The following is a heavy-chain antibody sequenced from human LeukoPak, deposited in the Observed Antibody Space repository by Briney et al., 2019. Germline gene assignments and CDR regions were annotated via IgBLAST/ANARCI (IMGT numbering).Heavy chain of an antibody. CDR1: GDSISSYNW. CDR2: FYHSGTT. CDR3: ATVTYYYDSSGYPNTWFDP. Sequence: SETLSLTCTVSGDSISSYNWWSWVRQPPGKGLEWIGEFYHSGTTNYNPSLKSRVTMSVDTSKNQFSLKLSSVTAADPAVYYCATVTYYYDSSGYPNTWFDPWGQGTLVTVSS. V-gene: IGHV4-4*02. J-gene: IGHJ5*02. D-gene: IGHD3-22*01.